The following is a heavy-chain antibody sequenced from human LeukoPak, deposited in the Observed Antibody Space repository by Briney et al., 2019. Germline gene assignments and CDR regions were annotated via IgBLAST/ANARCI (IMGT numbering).Heavy chain of an antibody. CDR3: ARENPYYYYMDV. Sequence: PSETLSLTCSVDGGSISSHYWSWIRQSPGRGLEWIGYVYYSGTTKYNPSLRSRVTISVDTSKTQFSLILTSVTAADTAVYYCARENPYYYYMDVWGRGTTVTVSS. J-gene: IGHJ6*03. CDR1: GGSISSHY. CDR2: VYYSGTT. V-gene: IGHV4-59*11.